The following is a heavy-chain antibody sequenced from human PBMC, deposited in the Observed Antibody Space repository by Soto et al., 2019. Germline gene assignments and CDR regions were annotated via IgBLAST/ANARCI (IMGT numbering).Heavy chain of an antibody. V-gene: IGHV1-69*02. D-gene: IGHD3-9*01. CDR3: ARHRYYDILTGENNWFDP. CDR2: IIPILGIA. J-gene: IGHJ5*02. CDR1: GGTFSSYT. Sequence: QVQLVQSGAEVKKPGSSVKVSCKASGGTFSSYTISWVRQAPGQGLEWMGRIIPILGIANYAQKFQGRVTITADNSTSTAYMGLSSLRSEDTAVYYCARHRYYDILTGENNWFDPWGQGTLVTVSS.